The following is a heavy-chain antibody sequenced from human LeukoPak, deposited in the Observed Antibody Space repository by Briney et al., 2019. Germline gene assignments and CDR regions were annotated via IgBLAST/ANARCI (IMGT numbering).Heavy chain of an antibody. J-gene: IGHJ4*02. CDR2: IYYSGST. Sequence: SETLSLTCTVSGGSISGYYGSWIRQPPGKGLEWIGYIYYSGSTNYNPSLQSRVTISVDTSKNQFSLRLSSVTAADTAVYYCARGDNYYDSSGYYLYWGQGTLVTVSS. D-gene: IGHD3-22*01. CDR3: ARGDNYYDSSGYYLY. CDR1: GGSISGYY. V-gene: IGHV4-59*01.